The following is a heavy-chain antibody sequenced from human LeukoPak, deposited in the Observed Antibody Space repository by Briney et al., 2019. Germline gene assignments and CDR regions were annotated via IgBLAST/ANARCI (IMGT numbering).Heavy chain of an antibody. D-gene: IGHD6-13*01. CDR1: GFIFSSYA. V-gene: IGHV3-23*01. CDR2: ISGSGVST. CDR3: AREVRSYSSSWSSPAFDY. Sequence: GGSLRLSCAASGFIFSSYAMTWVRQAPGKGLEWVSAISGSGVSTYYADSVKGRFTISRDNSKNTLYLQMNSLRAEDTAVYYCAREVRSYSSSWSSPAFDYWGQGTLVTVSS. J-gene: IGHJ4*02.